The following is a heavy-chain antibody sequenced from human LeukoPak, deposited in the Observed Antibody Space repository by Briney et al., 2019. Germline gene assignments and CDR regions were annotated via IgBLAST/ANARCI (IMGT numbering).Heavy chain of an antibody. D-gene: IGHD2-21*01. CDR1: GFNFNNYG. CDR2: VSISGDNT. CDR3: VRGGDTSFRAFDI. V-gene: IGHV3-21*01. Sequence: GGSLRLSCAASGFNFNNYGMSWVRQAPEKGLEWVSSVSISGDNTYYSDSVKGRFTISRDNAKDSLYLQMNSLRVEDTAVYYCVRGGDTSFRAFDIWGRGTMVTVSS. J-gene: IGHJ3*02.